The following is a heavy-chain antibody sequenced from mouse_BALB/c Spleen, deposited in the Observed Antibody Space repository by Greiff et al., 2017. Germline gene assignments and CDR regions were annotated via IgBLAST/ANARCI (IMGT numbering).Heavy chain of an antibody. CDR1: GDSITSGY. V-gene: IGHV3-8*02. CDR3: ARYKLRGRPYAMDY. Sequence: DVKLQESGPSLVKPSQTLSLTCSVTGDSITSGYWNWIRKFPGNKLEYMGYISYSGSTYYNPSLKSRISITRDTSKNQYYLQLNSVTTEDTATYYCARYKLRGRPYAMDYWGQGTSVTVSS. CDR2: ISYSGST. J-gene: IGHJ4*01. D-gene: IGHD2-4*01.